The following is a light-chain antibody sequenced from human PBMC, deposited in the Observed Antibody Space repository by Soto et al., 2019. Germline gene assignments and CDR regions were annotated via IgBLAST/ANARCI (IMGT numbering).Light chain of an antibody. J-gene: IGKJ2*01. CDR3: QQYGSSPPWYT. CDR2: GAS. V-gene: IGKV3-20*01. Sequence: EIVLTQSPGTLSLSQGERATLSCRASQSVSSSYLAWYQQKPGQAPRLLIYGASSRATGIPDRFSGSGSGTAFTLTISRLEPEDFAVYYCQQYGSSPPWYTFGQGTKLEIK. CDR1: QSVSSSY.